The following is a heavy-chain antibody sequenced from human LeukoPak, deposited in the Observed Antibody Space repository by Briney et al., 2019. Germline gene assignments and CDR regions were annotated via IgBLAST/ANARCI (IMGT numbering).Heavy chain of an antibody. V-gene: IGHV3-23*01. CDR2: SGTSGDT. J-gene: IGHJ4*02. CDR3: AKGVGYCSGGTCSPLDY. CDR1: GFTFSSYV. Sequence: GGSLRLSCAASGFTFSSYVMTWVRQAPGKGLEWVSSSGTSGDTYYEDSVKGRFTISRDNSKNTLYLQMNSLRAEDTAVYYCAKGVGYCSGGTCSPLDYWGQGTLVTASS. D-gene: IGHD2-15*01.